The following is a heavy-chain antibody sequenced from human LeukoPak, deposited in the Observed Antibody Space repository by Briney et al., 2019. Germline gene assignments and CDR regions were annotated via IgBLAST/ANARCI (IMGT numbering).Heavy chain of an antibody. D-gene: IGHD6-19*01. CDR3: ARGIAVAGTLDNWFDP. CDR2: TYYRSKWYN. Sequence: SQTLSLTRAISGDSVSSNSAAWNWIRQSPSRGLEWLGRTYYRSKWYNDYAVSVKSRITINPDTSKNQFSLQLNSVTPEDTAVYYCARGIAVAGTLDNWFDPWGQGTLVTVCS. CDR1: GDSVSSNSAA. J-gene: IGHJ5*02. V-gene: IGHV6-1*01.